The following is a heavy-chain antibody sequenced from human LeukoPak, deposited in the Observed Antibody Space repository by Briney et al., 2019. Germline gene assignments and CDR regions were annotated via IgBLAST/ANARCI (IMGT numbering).Heavy chain of an antibody. CDR3: ASGGSTSFDL. V-gene: IGHV1-2*02. CDR1: GYTVTGYY. CDR2: ISVNSGGI. D-gene: IGHD3-3*01. Sequence: ASVKVSCKVSGYTVTGYYLHWVRQAPGQGLEWMGWISVNSGGINYAQKFQDRVTMTREVSISTAYMELNSLRSDDTAMYYCASGGSTSFDLWGPGTLVIVSS. J-gene: IGHJ5*02.